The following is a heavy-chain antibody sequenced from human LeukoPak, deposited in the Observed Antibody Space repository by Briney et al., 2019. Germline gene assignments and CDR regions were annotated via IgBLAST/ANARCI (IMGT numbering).Heavy chain of an antibody. V-gene: IGHV4-39*01. CDR2: IYYSGST. J-gene: IGHJ4*02. D-gene: IGHD3-10*01. CDR1: GGSISSSSYY. CDR3: ARQGSITPDY. Sequence: SETLSLTCTVSGGSISSSSYYWGWIRQPPGKGLEWIGSIYYSGSTYYNPSLKSRVTISVDTSKNQFSLKLSSVTAADTAVYYCARQGSITPDYWGQGTLVTVSS.